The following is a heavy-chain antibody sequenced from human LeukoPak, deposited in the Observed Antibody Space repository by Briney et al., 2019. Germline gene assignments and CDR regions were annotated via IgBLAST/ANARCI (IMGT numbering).Heavy chain of an antibody. CDR1: GGSISNYF. D-gene: IGHD6-13*01. Sequence: PSETLSLTCSVSGGSISNYFWTWIRQPPGKGLEWIGYIYSSGSTYYNPSLKSRVTISLDTSKNQLSLKVSSVTAADTAVYYCARHWETSSWYVDYWGQGTLVTVSS. V-gene: IGHV4-59*08. CDR3: ARHWETSSWYVDY. J-gene: IGHJ4*02. CDR2: IYSSGST.